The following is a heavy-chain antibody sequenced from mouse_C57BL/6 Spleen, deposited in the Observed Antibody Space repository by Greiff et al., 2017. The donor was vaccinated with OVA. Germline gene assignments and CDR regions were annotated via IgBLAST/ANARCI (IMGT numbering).Heavy chain of an antibody. D-gene: IGHD2-3*01. V-gene: IGHV1-82*01. J-gene: IGHJ4*01. CDR1: GYAFSSSW. CDR3: ARDDGGYYAMDY. Sequence: VQLQESGPELVKPGASVKISCKASGYAFSSSWMNWVKQRPGKGLEWIGRIYPGDGDTNYNGKFKGKATLTADKSSSTAYMQLSSLTSEDSAVYFCARDDGGYYAMDYWGQGTSVTVSS. CDR2: IYPGDGDT.